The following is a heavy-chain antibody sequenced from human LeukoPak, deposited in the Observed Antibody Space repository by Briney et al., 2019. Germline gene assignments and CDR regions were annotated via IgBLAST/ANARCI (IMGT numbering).Heavy chain of an antibody. CDR3: ARIITASGFDI. CDR2: INHSGST. CDR1: GGSFSGYY. D-gene: IGHD1-20*01. V-gene: IGHV4-34*01. J-gene: IGHJ3*02. Sequence: SETLSLTCAVYGGSFSGYYWSWIRQPPGKGLEWIGEINHSGSTNYNPSLKSRVTISVDNSKNQFSLKLSSVTAADTAVYYCARIITASGFDIWGQGTMVTVSS.